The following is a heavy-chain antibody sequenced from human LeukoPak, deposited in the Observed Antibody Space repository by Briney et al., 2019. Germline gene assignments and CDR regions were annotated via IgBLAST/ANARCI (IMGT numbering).Heavy chain of an antibody. J-gene: IGHJ6*03. CDR1: GGSISSYY. CDR3: SSTHYYYYYMDV. Sequence: SETLSLTCSVSGGSISSYYWSWIRRPPGKGLEWIGYIYYSGSTNYNPSLKSRVTISVDTSKNQFSLKLSSVTAADTAVYYCSSTHYYYYYMDVWGKGTTVTVSS. V-gene: IGHV4-59*01. CDR2: IYYSGST. D-gene: IGHD2-2*01.